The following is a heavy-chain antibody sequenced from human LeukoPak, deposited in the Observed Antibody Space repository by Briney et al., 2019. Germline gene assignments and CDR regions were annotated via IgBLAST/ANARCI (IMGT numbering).Heavy chain of an antibody. Sequence: NPSQTLSLTCTVSGGSISSYHWSWIPQPPAKGLEWIGHIYLTGSTNYNPSLKSRVTISLDTSKNQFSLKLSSVTAADTAVYYCTRSLGVVIHGGMDVWGQGTTVTVSS. D-gene: IGHD3-3*01. CDR3: TRSLGVVIHGGMDV. J-gene: IGHJ6*02. CDR2: IYLTGST. V-gene: IGHV4-59*01. CDR1: GGSISSYH.